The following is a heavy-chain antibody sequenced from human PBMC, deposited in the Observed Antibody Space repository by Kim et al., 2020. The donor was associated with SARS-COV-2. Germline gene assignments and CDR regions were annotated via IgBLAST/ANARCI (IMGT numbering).Heavy chain of an antibody. D-gene: IGHD1-26*01. J-gene: IGHJ4*02. CDR2: IAYDGSHK. Sequence: GGSLRLSCAASGFTFNTYGMHWVRQAPGKGLEWVAVIAYDGSHKNYADSVKGRFTISRDNSKNTLYLQMNSLRIEDTAVYYCANSFSESYFVNDYWGQGTLVTVYS. CDR1: GFTFNTYG. V-gene: IGHV3-30*18. CDR3: ANSFSESYFVNDY.